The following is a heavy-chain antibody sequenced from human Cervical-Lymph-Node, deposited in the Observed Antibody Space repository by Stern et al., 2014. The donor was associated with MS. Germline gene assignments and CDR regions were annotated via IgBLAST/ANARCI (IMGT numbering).Heavy chain of an antibody. CDR1: GFTFYSYA. CDR3: AKHYGDDVISANYGLDV. D-gene: IGHD4-17*01. V-gene: IGHV3-30*18. CDR2: ISFDGSSK. J-gene: IGHJ6*02. Sequence: MQLVESGGGVVQPGESLRLSCAASGFTFYSYAIHWVRQAPGKGLEWVAIISFDGSSKIYLESVKGRFSISRDNSKNTLYLQMNSLRAEDTAVYYCAKHYGDDVISANYGLDVWGQGTPVTVSS.